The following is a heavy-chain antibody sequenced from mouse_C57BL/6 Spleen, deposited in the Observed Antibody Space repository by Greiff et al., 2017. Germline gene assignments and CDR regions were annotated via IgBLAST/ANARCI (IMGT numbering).Heavy chain of an antibody. CDR1: GYNFTSSW. CDR3: ARETTGY. D-gene: IGHD1-1*01. V-gene: IGHV1-52*01. Sequence: QVQLQQPGAELVRPGSSVKLSCKASGYNFTSSWMHWVKQRPIQGLEWIGNIDPSDSKTNYNPQFTDKATLTVDKSSSTAYMQHSSLTSEDAAVYYCARETTGYWGQGTTLTVSS. CDR2: IDPSDSKT. J-gene: IGHJ2*01.